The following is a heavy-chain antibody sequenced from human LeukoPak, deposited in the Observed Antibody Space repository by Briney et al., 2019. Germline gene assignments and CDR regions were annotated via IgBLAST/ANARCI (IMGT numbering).Heavy chain of an antibody. Sequence: SETLSLTCAVSGGSISSSSWWSWVRQPPGKGLEWIGEIYHTGSTYSNPSLKSRVTISVDTSKNQFSLSLTSVTAADTAVYYCARVAGVEVAPATSYWGQGTLVTVSS. V-gene: IGHV4-4*02. CDR2: IYHTGST. J-gene: IGHJ4*02. CDR3: ARVAGVEVAPATSY. D-gene: IGHD2-15*01. CDR1: GGSISSSSW.